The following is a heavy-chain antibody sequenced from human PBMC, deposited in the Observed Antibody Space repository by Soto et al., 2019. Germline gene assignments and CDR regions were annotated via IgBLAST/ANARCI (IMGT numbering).Heavy chain of an antibody. CDR2: ISSSSSTI. J-gene: IGHJ6*03. CDR3: ARAYYDFWSGYYPLRSDYYYMDV. CDR1: GFTFSSYS. Sequence: PGGSLRLSCAASGFTFSSYSMNWVRQAPGKGLEWVSYISSSSSTIYYADSVKGRFTISRDNAKNSLYLQMNSLRAEDTAVYYCARAYYDFWSGYYPLRSDYYYMDVWGKGTTVTVSS. D-gene: IGHD3-3*01. V-gene: IGHV3-48*01.